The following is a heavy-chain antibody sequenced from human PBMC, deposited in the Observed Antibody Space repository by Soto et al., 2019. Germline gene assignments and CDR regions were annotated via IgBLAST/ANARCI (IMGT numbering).Heavy chain of an antibody. D-gene: IGHD3-22*01. J-gene: IGHJ4*02. CDR2: IYHSGST. CDR1: GGSISSGGYS. V-gene: IGHV4-30-2*01. Sequence: PSETLSLTCAVSGGSISSGGYSWSWIRQPPGKGLEWIGYIYHSGSTYYNPSLKSRVTISVDRSKNQFSLKLSSVTAADTAVYYCARVRVSYYYDSSGYSPNYFDYWGQGTLVTVSS. CDR3: ARVRVSYYYDSSGYSPNYFDY.